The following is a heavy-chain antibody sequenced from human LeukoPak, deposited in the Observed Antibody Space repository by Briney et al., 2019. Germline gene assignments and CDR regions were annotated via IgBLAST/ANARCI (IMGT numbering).Heavy chain of an antibody. V-gene: IGHV4-59*01. CDR3: ARDSTTVTTWGNYYYGMDV. CDR1: GGSISSYY. CDR2: IYYSGST. Sequence: SETLSLTCTVSGGSISSYYWSWIRQPPGKGLEWIGYIYYSGSTNYNPSLKSRVTISVDTSKNQFSLKLSSVTAADTPVYYCARDSTTVTTWGNYYYGMDVWGQGTTVTVSS. J-gene: IGHJ6*02. D-gene: IGHD4-17*01.